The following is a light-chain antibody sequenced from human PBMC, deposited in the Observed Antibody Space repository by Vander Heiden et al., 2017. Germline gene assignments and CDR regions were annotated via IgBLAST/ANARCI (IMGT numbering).Light chain of an antibody. CDR3: QQRHSTPVT. Sequence: IQMTQTPASLAASVGDSVTITCRASQSISGYLKWYQQKPGKDPTILMYAAFSVQSGVPSRFSGSGSGTDFTLTISSLQPEDFATYHCQQRHSTPVTLGGGTQLE. CDR2: AAF. J-gene: IGKJ4*01. CDR1: QSISGY. V-gene: IGKV1-39*01.